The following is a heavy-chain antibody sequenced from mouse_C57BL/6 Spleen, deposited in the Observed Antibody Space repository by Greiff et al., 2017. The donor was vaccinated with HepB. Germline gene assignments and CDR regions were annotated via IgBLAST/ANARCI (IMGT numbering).Heavy chain of an antibody. D-gene: IGHD2-1*01. CDR3: AREDGNYWYFDV. CDR2: INPSNGGT. V-gene: IGHV1-53*01. CDR1: GYTFTSYW. J-gene: IGHJ1*03. Sequence: QVQLQQSGTELVKPGASVKLSCKASGYTFTSYWMHWVKQRPGQGLEWIGNINPSNGGTNYNEKFKSKATLTVDKSSSTAYMQLSSLTSEDSAVYYCAREDGNYWYFDVWGTGTTVTVSS.